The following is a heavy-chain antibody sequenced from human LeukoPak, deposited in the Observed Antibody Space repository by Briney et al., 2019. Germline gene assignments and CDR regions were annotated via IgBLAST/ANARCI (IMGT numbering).Heavy chain of an antibody. Sequence: GESLKISCEVSGHRFTNHWIGWVRQMPGKGLEWMGIINLGDSDTKYSPSFQGQVTISLGKSISTAYLQWRSLKASDTAMYYCARERGGSYIADYWGQGTLVTVSS. D-gene: IGHD1-26*01. CDR1: GHRFTNHW. CDR3: ARERGGSYIADY. J-gene: IGHJ4*02. V-gene: IGHV5-51*01. CDR2: INLGDSDT.